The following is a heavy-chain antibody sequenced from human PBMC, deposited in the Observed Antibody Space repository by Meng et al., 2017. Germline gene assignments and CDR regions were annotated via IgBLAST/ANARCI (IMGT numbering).Heavy chain of an antibody. V-gene: IGHV2-5*02. CDR3: AHRRGDSREGWFDP. J-gene: IGHJ5*02. CDR2: IYLDDDK. Sequence: HITWKKSGPTLVKPTQTLTLTCTFSGFSLSTSGVGLGWIRQPPGKALEWLALIYLDDDKRYSPSLKSRLTITKDTSKNQVVLTMTNMDPVDTATYYCAHRRGDSREGWFDPWGQGTLVTVSS. D-gene: IGHD2-21*02. CDR1: GFSLSTSGVG.